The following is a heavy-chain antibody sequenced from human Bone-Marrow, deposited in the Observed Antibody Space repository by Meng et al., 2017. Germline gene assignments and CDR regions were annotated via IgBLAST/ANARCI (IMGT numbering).Heavy chain of an antibody. CDR1: GYTFTSYD. CDR3: AAPEDYGDYFAQFKNYYGMDV. CDR2: MNPNSGNT. J-gene: IGHJ6*01. D-gene: IGHD4-17*01. V-gene: IGHV1-8*01. Sequence: ASVKVSCKASGYTFTSYDINWVRQATGQGLEWMGWMNPNSGNTGYAQKFQGRVTMTRNTSISTAYMELSSLRAEDTAVYYCAAPEDYGDYFAQFKNYYGMDVWGQGNTVTGAS.